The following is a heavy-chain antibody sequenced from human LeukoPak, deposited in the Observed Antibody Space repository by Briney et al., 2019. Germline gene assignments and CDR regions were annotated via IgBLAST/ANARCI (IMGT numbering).Heavy chain of an antibody. Sequence: GGSLRLSCAASGVTFSTYSMDWVRQAPGKGPEWVAYIDSSSTTIYYADSVKGRFTISRDNARHSLYLQMNNLRAEDTAMYYCARTFDPNWGNWYFDLWGRGSLVTVS. CDR3: ARTFDPNWGNWYFDL. CDR1: GVTFSTYS. V-gene: IGHV3-48*01. D-gene: IGHD7-27*01. J-gene: IGHJ2*01. CDR2: IDSSSTTI.